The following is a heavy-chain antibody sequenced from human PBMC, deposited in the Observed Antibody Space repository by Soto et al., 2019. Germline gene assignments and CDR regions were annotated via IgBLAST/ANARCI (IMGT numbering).Heavy chain of an antibody. Sequence: GASVKVSCKASGGTFSSFHITWLRQAPGQGLEWVGGILPIFGTPKYAQKFQGRLTITADKSTSTAYMELRSLRSDDTAVYYCARVYYYDSSGYYYPFYYGMDVWGQGTTVTVSS. CDR2: ILPIFGTP. CDR3: ARVYYYDSSGYYYPFYYGMDV. CDR1: GGTFSSFH. D-gene: IGHD3-22*01. J-gene: IGHJ6*01. V-gene: IGHV1-69*06.